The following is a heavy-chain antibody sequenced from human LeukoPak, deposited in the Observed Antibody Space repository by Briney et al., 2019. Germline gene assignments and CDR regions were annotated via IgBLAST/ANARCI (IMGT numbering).Heavy chain of an antibody. V-gene: IGHV4-39*01. J-gene: IGHJ4*02. CDR2: IYYSGST. Sequence: SETLSPTCTVSGGSISSSSYYWGWLRQPPGKGLEWIGSIYYSGSTYYNPSLKSRVTISVDTSKNQFSLKLSSVTAADTAVYYCARLTRFRDGYNPPLGYWGQGTLVTVSS. CDR1: GGSISSSSYY. CDR3: ARLTRFRDGYNPPLGY. D-gene: IGHD5-24*01.